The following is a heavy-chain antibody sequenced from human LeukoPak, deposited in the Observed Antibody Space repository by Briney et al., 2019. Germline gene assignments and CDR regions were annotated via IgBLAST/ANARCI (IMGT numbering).Heavy chain of an antibody. CDR3: ASATIYDSSGRYYFDY. V-gene: IGHV1-69*04. CDR1: GGTFSSYA. J-gene: IGHJ4*02. D-gene: IGHD3-22*01. CDR2: IIPILGIA. Sequence: SVKVSCKASGGTFSSYAISWVRQAPRQGLEWMGRIIPILGIANYAQKFQGRVTITADKSTSTAYMELSSLRSEDTAVYYCASATIYDSSGRYYFDYWGQGTLVTVSS.